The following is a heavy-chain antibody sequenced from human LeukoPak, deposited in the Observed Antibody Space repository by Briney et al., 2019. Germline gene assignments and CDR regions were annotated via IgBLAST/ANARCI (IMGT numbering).Heavy chain of an antibody. D-gene: IGHD4-17*01. Sequence: PGGSLRLSCVASGFTVSSNYMSWVRQAPGKGPECVSVIYPGGTTYYADSVKGRFTISRDNSKNTLYLQMNSLRAEDTAVYYCAKDLTHDYGVDYWGQGTLVTVSS. CDR3: AKDLTHDYGVDY. CDR1: GFTVSSNY. V-gene: IGHV3-53*01. CDR2: IYPGGTT. J-gene: IGHJ4*02.